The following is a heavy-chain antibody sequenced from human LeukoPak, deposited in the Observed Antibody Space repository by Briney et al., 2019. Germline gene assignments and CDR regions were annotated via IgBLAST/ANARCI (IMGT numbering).Heavy chain of an antibody. CDR2: ITYDGTDK. D-gene: IGHD3-10*01. CDR1: GFTFSRYG. Sequence: GGSLRLSCAASGFTFSRYGMQWVRQAPGKGLEWVAIITYDGTDKNYADSVKGRFTISRDNSKSTVYLQMNSLRAEDTALYYCARNSGAGYYFYMDVWGKGTAVTVSS. V-gene: IGHV3-33*08. J-gene: IGHJ6*03. CDR3: ARNSGAGYYFYMDV.